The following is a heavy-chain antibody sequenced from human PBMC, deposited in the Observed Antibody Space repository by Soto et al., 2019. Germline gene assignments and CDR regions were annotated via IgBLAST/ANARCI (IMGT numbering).Heavy chain of an antibody. D-gene: IGHD3-3*01. Sequence: SETLSLTCAVSGGSISSGGYSWSWIRQPPGKGLEWIGYIYHSGSTYYNPSLKSRVTISVDRSKNQFSLKLSSVTAADTAVYYCARGSGKRITIFGVVHNWFDPWGQGTLVIVSS. J-gene: IGHJ5*02. CDR2: IYHSGST. CDR1: GGSISSGGYS. V-gene: IGHV4-30-2*01. CDR3: ARGSGKRITIFGVVHNWFDP.